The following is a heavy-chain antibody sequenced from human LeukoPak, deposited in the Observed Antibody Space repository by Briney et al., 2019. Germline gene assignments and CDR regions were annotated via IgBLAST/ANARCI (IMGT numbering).Heavy chain of an antibody. CDR3: ARVRDRDEDIVVVVAAAPDY. CDR2: ISAYNGNT. J-gene: IGHJ4*02. CDR1: GYTFTSYG. D-gene: IGHD2-15*01. Sequence: GASVKLSCKASGYTFTSYGISWVRQAPGQGLEWMGWISAYNGNTNYAQKLKGRVTMTTDTSTSTAYMELRSLRSDDTAVYYCARVRDRDEDIVVVVAAAPDYWGQGTPVTVSS. V-gene: IGHV1-18*01.